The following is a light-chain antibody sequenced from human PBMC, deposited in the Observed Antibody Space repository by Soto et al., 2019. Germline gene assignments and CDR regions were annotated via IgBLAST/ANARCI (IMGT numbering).Light chain of an antibody. V-gene: IGLV1-47*01. Sequence: QSVLTQPPSASGTPGQRVTISCSGSSSNIGSNYVYWYQQLPGTAPKLLIYRYNQRPSGVPDRFSGSKSGTSASLAISGLRSEDEADYYCAAWDDSLSGPWVFGGGTKVTVL. CDR2: RYN. CDR1: SSNIGSNY. CDR3: AAWDDSLSGPWV. J-gene: IGLJ3*02.